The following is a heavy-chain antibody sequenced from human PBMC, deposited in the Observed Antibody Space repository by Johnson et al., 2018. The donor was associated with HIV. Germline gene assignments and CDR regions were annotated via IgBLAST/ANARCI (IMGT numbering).Heavy chain of an antibody. CDR2: INSDGSST. CDR3: AREWLYGFDI. V-gene: IGHV3-74*01. J-gene: IGHJ3*02. D-gene: IGHD5-24*01. Sequence: VQLVESGGGLVQPGGSLRLSCAASGFTFSSYWMHWVRQAPGKGLVWVSRINSDGSSTRYADSVKGRFTISRDNSKNTLYLQMNRLRAEDTAVYYCAREWLYGFDIWGQGTMVTVSS. CDR1: GFTFSSYW.